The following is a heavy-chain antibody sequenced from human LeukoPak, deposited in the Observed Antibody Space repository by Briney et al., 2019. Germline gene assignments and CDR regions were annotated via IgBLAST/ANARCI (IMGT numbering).Heavy chain of an antibody. CDR2: IYYSGST. D-gene: IGHD2-2*03. CDR1: GGSFSGYY. V-gene: IGHV4-30-4*08. Sequence: RASETLSLTCAVYGGSFSGYYWSWIRQPPGKGLEWIGYIYYSGSTYYNPSLKSRVTISVDTSKNQFSLKLSSVTAADTAVYYCARDMDNGSLDYWGQGTLVTVSS. J-gene: IGHJ4*02. CDR3: ARDMDNGSLDY.